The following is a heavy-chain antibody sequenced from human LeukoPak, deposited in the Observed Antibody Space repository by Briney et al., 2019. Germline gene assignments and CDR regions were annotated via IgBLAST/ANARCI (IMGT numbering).Heavy chain of an antibody. CDR2: ITDSGDYT. D-gene: IGHD5-18*01. Sequence: PGGSLRLSCAASGFTFSSYPMSWVRQAPGEGLEWVSAITDSGDYTNYADSVKGRFTISRDNSKNTLYLQMNSLRAEDTAIYYCVKRSGYNYGYFDSWGQGTLVTVSS. J-gene: IGHJ4*02. CDR1: GFTFSSYP. V-gene: IGHV3-23*01. CDR3: VKRSGYNYGYFDS.